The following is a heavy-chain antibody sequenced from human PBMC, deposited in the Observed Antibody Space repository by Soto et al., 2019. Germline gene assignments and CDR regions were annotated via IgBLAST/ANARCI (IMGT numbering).Heavy chain of an antibody. CDR1: GFTFSSYS. V-gene: IGHV3-21*01. Sequence: GGSLRLSCAASGFTFSSYSMNWVRQAPGKGLEWVSSISSSSSYIYYADSVKGRFTISRDNAKNSLYLQMNSLRAEDTAVYYCARGYIWFGESRPLWGQGTLVTVSS. D-gene: IGHD3-10*01. CDR3: ARGYIWFGESRPL. CDR2: ISSSSSYI. J-gene: IGHJ4*02.